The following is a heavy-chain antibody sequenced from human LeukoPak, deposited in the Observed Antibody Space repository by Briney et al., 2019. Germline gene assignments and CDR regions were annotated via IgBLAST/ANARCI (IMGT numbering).Heavy chain of an antibody. CDR2: IYPGDSDT. V-gene: IGHV5-51*01. CDR3: ARWENYDYVWGSYRLAD. D-gene: IGHD3-16*02. J-gene: IGHJ4*02. Sequence: GGPLQSSCQGSGYIFTSYWIGWVRPMPGKGLEWRGIIYPGDSDTRYSPSFQGQVTISADKSISTAYLQWSSLKASDTAMYYCARWENYDYVWGSYRLADWGQGTLVTVSS. CDR1: GYIFTSYW.